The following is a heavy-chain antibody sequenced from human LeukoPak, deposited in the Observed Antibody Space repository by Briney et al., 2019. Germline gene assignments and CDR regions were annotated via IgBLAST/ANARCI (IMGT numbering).Heavy chain of an antibody. V-gene: IGHV4-39*07. CDR2: IYYSGST. J-gene: IGHJ5*02. D-gene: IGHD3-10*01. CDR3: ARADITMVRGVTSSWFDP. Sequence: SETLSLTCTVSGGSISSSSYYWGWIRQPPGKGLEWIGSIYYSGSTYYNPSLKSRVTISVDTSKNQFSLKLSSVTAADTAVYYCARADITMVRGVTSSWFDPWGQGTLVTVSS. CDR1: GGSISSSSYY.